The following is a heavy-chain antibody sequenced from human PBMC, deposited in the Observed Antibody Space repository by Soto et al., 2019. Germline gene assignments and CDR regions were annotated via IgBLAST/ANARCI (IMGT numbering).Heavy chain of an antibody. CDR1: GFTFSSYA. CDR2: ISGSGGST. J-gene: IGHJ2*01. D-gene: IGHD3-22*01. V-gene: IGHV3-23*01. CDR3: AKAFYDSSGYYRSYWYFDL. Sequence: GSLRLSCAASGFTFSSYAMSWVRQAPGKGLEWVSAISGSGGSTYYADSVKGRFTISRDNSKNTLYLQMNSLRAEDTAVYYCAKAFYDSSGYYRSYWYFDLWGRGTLVTVSS.